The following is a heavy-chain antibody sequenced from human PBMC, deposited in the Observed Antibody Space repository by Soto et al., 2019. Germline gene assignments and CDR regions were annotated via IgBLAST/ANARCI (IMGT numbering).Heavy chain of an antibody. CDR3: ASRGYSSGWYWFDP. J-gene: IGHJ5*02. CDR1: GYTFTSYD. V-gene: IGHV1-8*01. D-gene: IGHD6-19*01. CDR2: MNPNSGNT. Sequence: QVQLVQSGAEVKKPGASVKVSCKASGYTFTSYDINWVRQATGQGLEWMGWMNPNSGNTGYAQKFQGRVTMTRNTSISTAYMELSSLISEDTAVYYCASRGYSSGWYWFDPWGQGTLVTVSS.